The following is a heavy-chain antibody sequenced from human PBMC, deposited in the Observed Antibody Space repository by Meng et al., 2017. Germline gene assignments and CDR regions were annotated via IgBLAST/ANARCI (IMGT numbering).Heavy chain of an antibody. V-gene: IGHV3-30*04. J-gene: IGHJ4*02. Sequence: SLKISCAASGFTFSSYAMHWVRQAPGKGLEWVAVISYDGSNKYYADSVKGRFTISRDNSKNTLYLQMNSLGAEDTAVYYCAREERDSSGSPAYWGQGTLVTVSS. D-gene: IGHD3-22*01. CDR3: AREERDSSGSPAY. CDR2: ISYDGSNK. CDR1: GFTFSSYA.